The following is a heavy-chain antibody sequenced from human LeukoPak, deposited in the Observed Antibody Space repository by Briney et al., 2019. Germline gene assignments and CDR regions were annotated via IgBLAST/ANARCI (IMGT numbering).Heavy chain of an antibody. V-gene: IGHV1-69*05. CDR1: GGTFSSYA. CDR3: ERQVRGVLDY. J-gene: IGHJ4*02. CDR2: IIPIFGTA. Sequence: ASVKVSCKASGGTFSSYAISWVRQAPGQGLEWMGGIIPIFGTANYAQKFQGRVTITTDESTSTAYMELSSLRSEDTAVYYCERQVRGVLDYWGQGTLVTVSS. D-gene: IGHD3-10*01.